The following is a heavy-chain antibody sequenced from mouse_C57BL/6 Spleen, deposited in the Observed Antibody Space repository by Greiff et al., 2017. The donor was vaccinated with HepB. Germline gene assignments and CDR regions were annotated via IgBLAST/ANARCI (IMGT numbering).Heavy chain of an antibody. J-gene: IGHJ3*01. CDR1: GYSITSGYY. Sequence: ESGPGLVKPSQSLSLTCSVTGYSITSGYYWNWIRQFPGNKLEWMGYISYDGSNNYNPSLKNRISITRDTSKNQFFLKFNSVTTEDTATYYCASENWFAYWGQGTLVTVSA. V-gene: IGHV3-6*01. CDR3: ASENWFAY. CDR2: ISYDGSN.